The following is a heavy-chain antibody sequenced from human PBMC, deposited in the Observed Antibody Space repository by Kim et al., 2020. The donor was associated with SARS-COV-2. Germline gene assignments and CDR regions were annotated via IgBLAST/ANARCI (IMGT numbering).Heavy chain of an antibody. Sequence: LKSRVTISVDTSKNQFSLKLSSVTAADTAVYYCARIAVAGSYYYYYYMDVWGKGTTVTVSS. D-gene: IGHD6-19*01. CDR3: ARIAVAGSYYYYYYMDV. J-gene: IGHJ6*03. V-gene: IGHV4-39*01.